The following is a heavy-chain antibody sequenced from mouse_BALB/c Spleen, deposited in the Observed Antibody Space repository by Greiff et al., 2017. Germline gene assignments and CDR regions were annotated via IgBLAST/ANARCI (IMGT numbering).Heavy chain of an antibody. Sequence: QPQQSGPELVKPGASVKMSCQASGYPFTHFYMKLVKQSHGKSLEWIGDINPNNGGTSYNQKFKGKATLTVDKSSSTAYMQLNSLTSEDSAVYYCARDGSSYWYLDVWGAGTTVTVSS. J-gene: IGHJ1*01. CDR2: INPNNGGT. CDR3: ARDGSSYWYLDV. V-gene: IGHV1-26*01. CDR1: GYPFTHFY. D-gene: IGHD1-1*01.